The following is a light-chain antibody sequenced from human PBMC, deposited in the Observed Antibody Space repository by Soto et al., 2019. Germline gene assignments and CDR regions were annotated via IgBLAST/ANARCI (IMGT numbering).Light chain of an antibody. CDR2: DVF. CDR3: SSYITSAIVV. CDR1: SSDVPGSNS. V-gene: IGLV2-14*01. J-gene: IGLJ2*01. Sequence: QSALTQPASVSASRGQSITISCTGTSSDVPGSNSVSWYQQHPGKAPILIIFDVFKRPSGVSDRFSASKSGNTASLTISGLQAEDEADYYCSSYITSAIVVFGGGTKGTVL.